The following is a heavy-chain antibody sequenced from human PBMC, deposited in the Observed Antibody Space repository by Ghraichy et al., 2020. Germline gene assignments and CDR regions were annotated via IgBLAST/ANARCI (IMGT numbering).Heavy chain of an antibody. V-gene: IGHV4-34*01. Sequence: SETLSLTCAVYGGSFSGYYWSWIRQPPGKGLEWIGEINHSGSTNYNPSLKSRVTISVDTSKNQFSLKLSSVTAADTAVYYCARAGGCSGGSCYMSTKKYYFDYWGQGTLVTVSS. CDR3: ARAGGCSGGSCYMSTKKYYFDY. J-gene: IGHJ4*02. CDR1: GGSFSGYY. CDR2: INHSGST. D-gene: IGHD2-15*01.